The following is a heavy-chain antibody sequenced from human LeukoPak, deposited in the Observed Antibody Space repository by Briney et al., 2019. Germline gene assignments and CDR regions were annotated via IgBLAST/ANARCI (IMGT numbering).Heavy chain of an antibody. J-gene: IGHJ4*02. Sequence: PGGSLRLSCAASGFTFSSFAMTLVRQAPGKGLEWVSAISGSGSGTYYADSVKGRFTISRDNSKNTLYLQMNSLRAEDTAVYYCAKYYYDSSGYYRYFGYWGQGTLVTVSS. D-gene: IGHD3-22*01. CDR3: AKYYYDSSGYYRYFGY. CDR1: GFTFSSFA. V-gene: IGHV3-23*01. CDR2: ISGSGSGT.